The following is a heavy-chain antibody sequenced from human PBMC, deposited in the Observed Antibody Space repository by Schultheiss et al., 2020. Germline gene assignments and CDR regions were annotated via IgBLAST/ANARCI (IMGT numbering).Heavy chain of an antibody. CDR1: GFTLSSYS. Sequence: GGSLRLSGAASGFTLSSYSMNWVRQAPGKGLEWISYISSSSSTIYYADSVKGRFTISRDNAKNSVYLQMKSLTAEDTAAYYCARGFRAAAGTLDVWGQGTTVTVSS. V-gene: IGHV3-48*01. J-gene: IGHJ6*02. CDR2: ISSSSSTI. CDR3: ARGFRAAAGTLDV. D-gene: IGHD6-13*01.